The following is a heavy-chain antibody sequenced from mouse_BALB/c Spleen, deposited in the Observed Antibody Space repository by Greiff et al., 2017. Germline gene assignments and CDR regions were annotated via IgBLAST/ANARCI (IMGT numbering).Heavy chain of an antibody. CDR2: IDPENGNT. CDR3: ARSGSQRGFAY. V-gene: IGHV14-1*02. Sequence: VQLKQSGAELVRPGALVKLSCKASGFNIKDYYMHWVKQRPEQGLEWIGWIDPENGNTIYDPKFQGKASITADTSSNTAYLQLSSLTSEDTAVYYCARSGSQRGFAYWGQGTLVTVSA. J-gene: IGHJ3*01. CDR1: GFNIKDYY. D-gene: IGHD3-2*02.